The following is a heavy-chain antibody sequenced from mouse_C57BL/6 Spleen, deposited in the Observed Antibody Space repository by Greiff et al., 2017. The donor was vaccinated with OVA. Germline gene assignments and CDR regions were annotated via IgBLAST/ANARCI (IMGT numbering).Heavy chain of an antibody. J-gene: IGHJ1*03. D-gene: IGHD1-1*01. Sequence: QVQLQQSGAELVRPGASVTLSCKASGYTFTDYEMHWVKQTPVHGLEWIGAIDPETGGTAYNQKFKGKAILTADKSSSTAYMELRSLTSEDSAVYYCTRGDYYGSPRYFDVWGTGTTVTVSS. CDR1: GYTFTDYE. V-gene: IGHV1-15*01. CDR3: TRGDYYGSPRYFDV. CDR2: IDPETGGT.